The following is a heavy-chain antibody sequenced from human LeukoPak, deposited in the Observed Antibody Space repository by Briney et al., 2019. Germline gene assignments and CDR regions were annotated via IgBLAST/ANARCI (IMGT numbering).Heavy chain of an antibody. V-gene: IGHV1-46*01. Sequence: ASVEVSCKASRYTVTNFYIQWVRQAPGQGLEWMGIINPSGGNTSYAPKFQGRVTMTRDTSTSTVYMDLSRLTSEDTAVYYCSMGVTNFFDFWAQGTLVTVSS. D-gene: IGHD3-16*01. CDR3: SMGVTNFFDF. J-gene: IGHJ4*02. CDR2: INPSGGNT. CDR1: RYTVTNFY.